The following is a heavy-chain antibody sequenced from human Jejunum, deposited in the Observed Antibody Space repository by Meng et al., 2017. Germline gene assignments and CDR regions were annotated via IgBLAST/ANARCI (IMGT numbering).Heavy chain of an antibody. Sequence: GESLKISCAVSGFTFSSYWMHWVRQAPGKGLVWVAHIKSDGSSTNYADSVKGRFTISRDNARNTLYLQMNSLTAEDTAVYYCASQTSTGYWGQGTLVTVPS. J-gene: IGHJ4*02. CDR2: IKSDGSST. CDR1: GFTFSSYW. D-gene: IGHD2-2*01. CDR3: ASQTSTGY. V-gene: IGHV3-74*01.